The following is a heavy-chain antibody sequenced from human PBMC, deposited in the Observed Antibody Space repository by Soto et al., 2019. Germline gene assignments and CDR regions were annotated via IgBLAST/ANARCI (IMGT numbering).Heavy chain of an antibody. CDR1: GFTFTSSA. J-gene: IGHJ5*02. V-gene: IGHV1-58*01. D-gene: IGHD3-3*01. CDR2: IVVGSGNT. Sequence: SVKVSCKASGFTFTSSAVQWVRQARGQRLEWIGWIVVGSGNTNYAQKFQERVTITRDMSTSTAYMERSSLRSEDTAVYYCAADLYYDFWSGPGWFDPWGQGTLVTVSS. CDR3: AADLYYDFWSGPGWFDP.